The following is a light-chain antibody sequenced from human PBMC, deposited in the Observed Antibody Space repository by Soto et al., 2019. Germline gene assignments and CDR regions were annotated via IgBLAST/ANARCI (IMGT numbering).Light chain of an antibody. CDR3: RQYSDWPLT. CDR1: QTLYNN. V-gene: IGKV3-15*01. J-gene: IGKJ4*01. Sequence: EIVMTQSPATLSVSPGERATLSCRASQTLYNNLAWYQQKLGQAPRLLIYGASARATDIPARFSGSGSGTEFTLTTGGRQSADFAIYYRRQYSDWPLTVGGGTNVEIK. CDR2: GAS.